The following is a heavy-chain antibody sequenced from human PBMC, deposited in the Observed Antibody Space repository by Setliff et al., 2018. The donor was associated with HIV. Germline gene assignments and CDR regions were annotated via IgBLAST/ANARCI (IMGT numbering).Heavy chain of an antibody. CDR3: ARVSPWFDP. Sequence: WASVKVLLQGFWIHLHRLLYALGATGPWKGLEWMGRVDPEDDKTIYAEKFQGRVTMTTATSSDTAYLYLSSLRAEDTAVYYCARVSPWFDPWGQGTLVTVSS. V-gene: IGHV1-69-2*01. CDR1: IHLHRLL. CDR2: VDPEDDKT. J-gene: IGHJ5*02.